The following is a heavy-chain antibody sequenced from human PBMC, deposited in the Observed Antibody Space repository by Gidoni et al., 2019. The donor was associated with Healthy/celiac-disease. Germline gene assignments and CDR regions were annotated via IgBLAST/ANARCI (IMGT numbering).Heavy chain of an antibody. Sequence: QVQLLQSGADAQKPGASVKVHCKASGYTFTGYYMHWVRQAPGQGLEWIGWINPNSGGTNYAQNFQGRVTMTRDTSISTAYMELSRLRSDDTAVYYCATGYCSSTSCYEFDYWGQGTLVTVSS. CDR3: ATGYCSSTSCYEFDY. D-gene: IGHD2-2*01. CDR2: INPNSGGT. V-gene: IGHV1-2*02. J-gene: IGHJ4*02. CDR1: GYTFTGYY.